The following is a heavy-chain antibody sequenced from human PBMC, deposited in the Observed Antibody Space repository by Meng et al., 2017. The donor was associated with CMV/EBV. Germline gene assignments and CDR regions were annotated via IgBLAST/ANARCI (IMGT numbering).Heavy chain of an antibody. CDR3: ARGRLRFDY. CDR1: GFTFSSYW. Sequence: GESLKISCAASGFTFSSYWMSWVRQAPGKGLEWVANIKQDGSEKYYVDSVKGRFTISRDNAKNSLYLQMNSLRAEDTAVYYCARGRLRFDYWGQGTPVTVSS. V-gene: IGHV3-7*01. J-gene: IGHJ4*02. D-gene: IGHD2-15*01. CDR2: IKQDGSEK.